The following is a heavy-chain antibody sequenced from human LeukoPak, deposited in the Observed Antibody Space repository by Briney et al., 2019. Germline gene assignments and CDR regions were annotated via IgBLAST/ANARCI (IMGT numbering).Heavy chain of an antibody. Sequence: AGGSLRLSCAASGFTFNNYAMYWIRQAPGKGLEWVAVISYDGSEEYYAASVKGRFTVSRDNPKNTLYLQMNSLRAGDTAVYYCARAVYSYGPPSDYWGQGTLVTVSS. D-gene: IGHD5-18*01. CDR3: ARAVYSYGPPSDY. V-gene: IGHV3-30-3*01. CDR1: GFTFNNYA. CDR2: ISYDGSEE. J-gene: IGHJ4*02.